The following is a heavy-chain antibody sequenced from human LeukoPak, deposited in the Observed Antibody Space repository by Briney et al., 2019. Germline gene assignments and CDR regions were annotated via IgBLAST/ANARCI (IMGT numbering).Heavy chain of an antibody. Sequence: SETPSLTCTVSGGSISSGGYYWSWIRQHPGKGLEWIGYIYYSGSTYYNPSLKSRVTISVDTSKNQFSLKLSSVTAADTAVYYCARGNVDTAMLTFFDYWGQGTLVTVSS. CDR2: IYYSGST. CDR1: GGSISSGGYY. D-gene: IGHD5-18*01. V-gene: IGHV4-31*03. J-gene: IGHJ4*02. CDR3: ARGNVDTAMLTFFDY.